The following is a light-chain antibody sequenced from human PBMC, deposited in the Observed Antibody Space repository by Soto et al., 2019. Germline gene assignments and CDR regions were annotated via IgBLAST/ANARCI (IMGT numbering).Light chain of an antibody. CDR3: MQGTHWWWT. CDR2: KVS. J-gene: IGKJ1*01. Sequence: DVVMTQSPLSLPVTLGQPASISCRSSQSLVYSDGNTYLNWFQQRPGQSPRRLIYKVSNRDSGGTDRFSGSGSGTDFTLKISRVEAEDVGVYYCMQGTHWWWTFGQGTKVEIK. CDR1: QSLVYSDGNTY. V-gene: IGKV2-30*01.